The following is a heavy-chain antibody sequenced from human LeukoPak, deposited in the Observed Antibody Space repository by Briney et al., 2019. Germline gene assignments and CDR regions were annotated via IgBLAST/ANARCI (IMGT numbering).Heavy chain of an antibody. J-gene: IGHJ4*02. CDR2: VKSRSAGETT. Sequence: GGSLRLSCAASGFSISNDWMSWVRQAPGKGLEWVARVKSRSAGETTDYAAPVKGRFTISRDDSKNTLYLQMNSLKTEDTAVYYCTLIQGWGSGSYYRDFWGQGTLVTVSS. V-gene: IGHV3-15*01. CDR1: GFSISNDW. CDR3: TLIQGWGSGSYYRDF. D-gene: IGHD3-10*01.